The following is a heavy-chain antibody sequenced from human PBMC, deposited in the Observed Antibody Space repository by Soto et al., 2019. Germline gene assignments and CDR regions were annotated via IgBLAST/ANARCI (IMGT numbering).Heavy chain of an antibody. Sequence: QVQLVESGGGVVQPGRSLRLSCAASGFTFSSYAMHWVRQAPGKGLAWVAVISYDGSNKYYADSVKGRFTISRDNSKNTLYLQMNSRRAEDTAVYYCARANVDTAMVSAVDYWGQGTLVTVSS. J-gene: IGHJ4*02. V-gene: IGHV3-30-3*01. D-gene: IGHD5-18*01. CDR1: GFTFSSYA. CDR2: ISYDGSNK. CDR3: ARANVDTAMVSAVDY.